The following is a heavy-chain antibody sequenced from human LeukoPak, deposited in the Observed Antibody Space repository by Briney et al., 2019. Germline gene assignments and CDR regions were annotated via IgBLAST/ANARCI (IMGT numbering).Heavy chain of an antibody. V-gene: IGHV3-21*01. CDR1: AISLGNVS. Sequence: GGSRSPACVLAAISLGNVSAGCDRQAPGKGLEWVSSISSSSSYIYYADSVKGRFTISRDNAKNPLYMQSYGLTADATALYYCAPGEYSSSWYFLDYWGQGTLVTVSS. CDR2: ISSSSSYI. D-gene: IGHD6-13*01. J-gene: IGHJ4*02. CDR3: APGEYSSSWYFLDY.